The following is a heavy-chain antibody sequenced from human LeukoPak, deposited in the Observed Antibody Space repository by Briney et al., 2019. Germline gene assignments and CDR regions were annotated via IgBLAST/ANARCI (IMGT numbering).Heavy chain of an antibody. Sequence: PSETLSLTCAVYGGSFSGYYWSWIRQPPGKGLEWIGEINHSGSTNYNPSLKSRVTISVDTSKNQFSLTLSSVTAADTAVYYCARGGVATINSDYWGQGTLVTVSS. V-gene: IGHV4-34*01. CDR2: INHSGST. J-gene: IGHJ4*02. D-gene: IGHD5-12*01. CDR3: ARGGVATINSDY. CDR1: GGSFSGYY.